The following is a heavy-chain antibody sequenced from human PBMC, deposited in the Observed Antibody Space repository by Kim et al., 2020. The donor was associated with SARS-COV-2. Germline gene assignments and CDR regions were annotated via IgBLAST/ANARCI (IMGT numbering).Heavy chain of an antibody. CDR2: ISSSSSTI. Sequence: GGSLRLSCAASGFTFSSYSMNWVRQAPGKGLEWVSYISSSSSTIYYADSVKGRFTISRDNAKNSLYLQMNSLRDEDTAVYYCARGAYYGSGRYYYYGMDVWGQGTTVTVSS. CDR3: ARGAYYGSGRYYYYGMDV. CDR1: GFTFSSYS. V-gene: IGHV3-48*02. J-gene: IGHJ6*02. D-gene: IGHD3-10*01.